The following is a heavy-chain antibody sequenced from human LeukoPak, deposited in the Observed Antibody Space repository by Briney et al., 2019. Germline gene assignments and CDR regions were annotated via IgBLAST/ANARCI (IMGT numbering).Heavy chain of an antibody. Sequence: GGSLRLSCAASGFTLSSYSMNWVRQAPGKGLEWVSSISSSSSYIYYADSVKGRFTISRDNAKNSLYLQMNSLRAEDTAVYYCAGGITIVRGAPGAFDFLGQGTLV. J-gene: IGHJ4*02. V-gene: IGHV3-21*01. CDR1: GFTLSSYS. CDR3: AGGITIVRGAPGAFDF. CDR2: ISSSSSYI. D-gene: IGHD3-10*01.